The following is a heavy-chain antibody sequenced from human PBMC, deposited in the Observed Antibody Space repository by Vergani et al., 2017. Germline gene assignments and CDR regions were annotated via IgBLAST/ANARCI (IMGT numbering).Heavy chain of an antibody. D-gene: IGHD3-22*01. Sequence: EVQLLESGGGLIQPGGSLRLSCAASGFIVSSNYMSWVRQVPGKGLEWVSVIYSGGSTYYADPVKGRFIISRDNSKNTLYLQMNSLRAEDTAVYYCASNLDSSSYYYGVGAFDIWGQGTMVTVSS. J-gene: IGHJ3*02. CDR3: ASNLDSSSYYYGVGAFDI. CDR1: GFIVSSNY. V-gene: IGHV3-53*01. CDR2: IYSGGST.